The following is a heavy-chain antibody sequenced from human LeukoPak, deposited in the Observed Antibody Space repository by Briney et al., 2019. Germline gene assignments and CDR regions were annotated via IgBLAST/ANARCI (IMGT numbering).Heavy chain of an antibody. Sequence: ASVKVSCKASGGTFNYYTINWVRQVPGQGLEWMGGLIPISGTTNYAPKFQGRVSITADQSTSTVYMEMRSLRSDDTAVYYCARSHTGTPGRNPFDSWGQGTLVTVSS. J-gene: IGHJ4*02. CDR2: LIPISGTT. V-gene: IGHV1-69*01. CDR1: GGTFNYYT. D-gene: IGHD4-11*01. CDR3: ARSHTGTPGRNPFDS.